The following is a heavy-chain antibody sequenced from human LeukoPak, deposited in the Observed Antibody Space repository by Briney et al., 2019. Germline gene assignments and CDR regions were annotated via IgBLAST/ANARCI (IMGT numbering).Heavy chain of an antibody. Sequence: SETLSLTCAVYGGSFSGYYWSWIRQPPGKGLEWIGEVNHSGSTNYNPSLKSRVTISVDTSKNQFSLKLSSVTAADTAVYYCARINPYGVRKGWFDPWGQGTLVTVSP. V-gene: IGHV4-34*01. J-gene: IGHJ5*02. CDR3: ARINPYGVRKGWFDP. D-gene: IGHD4-17*01. CDR2: VNHSGST. CDR1: GGSFSGYY.